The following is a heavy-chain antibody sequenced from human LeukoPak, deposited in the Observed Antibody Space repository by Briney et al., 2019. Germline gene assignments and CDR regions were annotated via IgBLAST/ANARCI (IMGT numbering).Heavy chain of an antibody. V-gene: IGHV3-11*04. D-gene: IGHD2-2*01. Sequence: GGSLRLSCAASGFTFSDYYMSWIRQAPGKGLEWVSYISSSGSTIYYADSVKGRFTISRDNAKNSLYLQMNSLRAEDTAVYYCARNFEYQLLGTNWFDPWGQGTLVTVSS. CDR1: GFTFSDYY. J-gene: IGHJ5*02. CDR2: ISSSGSTI. CDR3: ARNFEYQLLGTNWFDP.